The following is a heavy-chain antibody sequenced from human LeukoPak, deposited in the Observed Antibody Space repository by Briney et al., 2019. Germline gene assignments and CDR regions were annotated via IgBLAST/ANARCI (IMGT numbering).Heavy chain of an antibody. J-gene: IGHJ4*02. V-gene: IGHV3-53*01. D-gene: IGHD1-26*01. CDR1: GFSVSSNY. CDR3: ARQVGAITLFEH. CDR2: LYGGGTT. Sequence: GGSLRLSCAASGFSVSSNYVSWVRQPPRKGLEWVTALYGGGTTYYADSVKGRFTISRDNSKNTLYLQMNRLRVEDTAVYYCARQVGAITLFEHWGQGTLVTVSS.